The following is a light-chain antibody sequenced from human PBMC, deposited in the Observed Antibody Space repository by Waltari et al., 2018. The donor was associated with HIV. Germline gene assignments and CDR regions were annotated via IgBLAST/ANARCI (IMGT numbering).Light chain of an antibody. CDR3: QSYDSSNQWV. V-gene: IGLV6-57*01. J-gene: IGLJ3*02. Sequence: FMLALHHSVFGSPGNTVTISCTLSSGRIASKFAHGYRQRPDSSPTIVIYDDDQTRAGVPDRFSRSSDSSSNSASLTISGLKTEDEADYYCQSYDSSNQWVFGGGTKLTVL. CDR1: SGRIASKF. CDR2: DDD.